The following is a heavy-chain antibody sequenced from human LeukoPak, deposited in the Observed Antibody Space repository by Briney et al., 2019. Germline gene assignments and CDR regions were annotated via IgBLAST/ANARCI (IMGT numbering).Heavy chain of an antibody. CDR3: ARRAGAYSHPYDY. J-gene: IGHJ4*02. CDR1: GFTVSSDS. Sequence: PGGSLRLSCTVSGFTVSSDSMSWVRQAPGKGLEWVSFIYSVGSTHYSDSVKGRFTISRDNSKNTLYLQMNSLRAEDTAVYYCARRAGAYSHPYDYWGQGTLVTVSS. V-gene: IGHV3-53*01. CDR2: IYSVGST. D-gene: IGHD4/OR15-4a*01.